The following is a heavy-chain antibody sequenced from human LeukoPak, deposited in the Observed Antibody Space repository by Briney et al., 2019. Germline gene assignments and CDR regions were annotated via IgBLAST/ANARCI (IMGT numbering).Heavy chain of an antibody. CDR1: GDSISSYY. CDR2: IYSSAST. Sequence: PSETLSLTCIVSGDSISSYYWSWIRQPPGRGLAWIGYIYSSASTKYNPSLKSRVTISVDTSKNQFSLKLSSVTAADTADYYCARARVRSYSYDSSGFYTSDWHFDLWGRGTLVTVSS. D-gene: IGHD3-22*01. CDR3: ARARVRSYSYDSSGFYTSDWHFDL. V-gene: IGHV4-59*01. J-gene: IGHJ2*01.